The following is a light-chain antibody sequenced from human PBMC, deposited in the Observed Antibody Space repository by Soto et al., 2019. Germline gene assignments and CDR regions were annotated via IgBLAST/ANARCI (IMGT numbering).Light chain of an antibody. Sequence: DIQMTQSPSSLSASVGDRVTITCRASQSINSYLNWYQQKPGKAPKLLIYAASSLQSGVPSSFSGSGSGTDFTLTISSLQPEDFATYYCQETYSTPRRFGQGTKVEIK. V-gene: IGKV1-39*01. CDR2: AAS. CDR3: QETYSTPRR. J-gene: IGKJ1*01. CDR1: QSINSY.